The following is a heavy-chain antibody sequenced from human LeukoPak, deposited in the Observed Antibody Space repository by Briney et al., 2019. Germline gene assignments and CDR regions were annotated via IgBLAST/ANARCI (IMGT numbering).Heavy chain of an antibody. CDR2: INPNSGGT. D-gene: IGHD3-10*01. V-gene: IGHV1-2*02. Sequence: APVKVSCKASGYTFTGYYMHWVRQAPGQGLEWMGWINPNSGGTNYAQKFQGRVTMTRDTSTSTVYMELSSLRSEDTAVYYCARGRNTMVRGVINGLGYWGQGTLVTVSS. CDR1: GYTFTGYY. CDR3: ARGRNTMVRGVINGLGY. J-gene: IGHJ4*02.